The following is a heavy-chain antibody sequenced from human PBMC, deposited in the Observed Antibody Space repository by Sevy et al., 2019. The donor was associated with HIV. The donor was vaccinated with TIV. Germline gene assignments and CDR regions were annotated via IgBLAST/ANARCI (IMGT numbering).Heavy chain of an antibody. J-gene: IGHJ1*01. V-gene: IGHV1-18*01. Sequence: ASVKVSCKASGYPFSNYGISWVRQAPGQGLEWMGWISPYNGDTSYAQKFQGRVTVTTDTSTSTAYRELRSLRSDDTAIYYCARELAYCDGDCSRAEYFQHWGQGALVTVSS. CDR2: ISPYNGDT. CDR3: ARELAYCDGDCSRAEYFQH. D-gene: IGHD2-21*02. CDR1: GYPFSNYG.